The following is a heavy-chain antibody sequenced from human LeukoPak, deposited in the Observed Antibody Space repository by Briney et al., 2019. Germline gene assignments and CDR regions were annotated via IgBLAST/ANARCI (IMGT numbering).Heavy chain of an antibody. V-gene: IGHV4-34*01. CDR2: INHSGST. J-gene: IGHJ3*02. Sequence: NPSETLSLTCAVYGGSFSGYFWSWIRQPPGKGLEWIGEINHSGSTNYDPSLKSRVTISVDTSKNQFSLKLNSVTAADTAAYYCTKSDGYGLIRICGRGTMVTVSS. CDR1: GGSFSGYF. D-gene: IGHD3-10*01. CDR3: TKSDGYGLIRI.